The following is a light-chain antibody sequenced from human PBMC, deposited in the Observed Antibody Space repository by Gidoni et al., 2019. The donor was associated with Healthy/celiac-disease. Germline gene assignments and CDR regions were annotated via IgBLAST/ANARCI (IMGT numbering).Light chain of an antibody. J-gene: IGLJ2*01. CDR3: CSYAGSYTPLVV. CDR1: SSDVGGYNY. Sequence: QSALTQPRSVSGSPGQSVPISCTGTSSDVGGYNYVSWYQQHPGKAPKLMIYDVSKRPSGVPDRFSGSKSGNTASLTISGLQAEDEADYYCCSYAGSYTPLVVFGGGTKLTVL. V-gene: IGLV2-11*01. CDR2: DVS.